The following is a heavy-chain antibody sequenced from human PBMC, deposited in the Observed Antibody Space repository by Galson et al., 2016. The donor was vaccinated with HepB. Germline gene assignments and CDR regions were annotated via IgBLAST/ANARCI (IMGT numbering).Heavy chain of an antibody. CDR1: GYRFTNYW. J-gene: IGHJ4*02. Sequence: QSGAEVKKPGESLKISCKGSGYRFTNYWIGWVRQMPGKGLEWMGIIYPGDSDTRYSLSFQGQVTISADESISTAYLQWSSLKASDTAIYYCARHQAPIFGLVTGYYFDYWGQGTLVTVSS. V-gene: IGHV5-51*01. CDR3: ARHQAPIFGLVTGYYFDY. CDR2: IYPGDSDT. D-gene: IGHD3/OR15-3a*01.